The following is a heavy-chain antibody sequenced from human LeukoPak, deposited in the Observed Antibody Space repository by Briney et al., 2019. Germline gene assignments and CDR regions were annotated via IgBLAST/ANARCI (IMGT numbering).Heavy chain of an antibody. D-gene: IGHD7-27*01. CDR3: ARLVLTGDTRLDY. J-gene: IGHJ4*02. V-gene: IGHV1-3*01. CDR2: INAGNGNT. Sequence: ASVKVSCKASGYTFTSYAMHWVRQAPGQRLEWMGRINAGNGNTKYSQKFQGRVTITRDTSASTAYMELSSLRSEDTAVYYCARLVLTGDTRLDYWGQGTLVTVSS. CDR1: GYTFTSYA.